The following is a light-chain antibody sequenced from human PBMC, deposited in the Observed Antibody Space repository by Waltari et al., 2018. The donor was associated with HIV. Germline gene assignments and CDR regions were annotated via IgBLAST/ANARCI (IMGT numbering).Light chain of an antibody. J-gene: IGLJ3*02. V-gene: IGLV2-23*02. CDR3: CSYAGSGLV. CDR2: EVT. Sequence: QSALTQSASVSGSPGQSITISCTGTSSDVGAYTLVSWYQQHPGDVPKLLIYEVTKRPSGVSTRFSGSKSANTASLTISGLQAEDEADYYCCSYAGSGLVFGGGTKLTVL. CDR1: SSDVGAYTL.